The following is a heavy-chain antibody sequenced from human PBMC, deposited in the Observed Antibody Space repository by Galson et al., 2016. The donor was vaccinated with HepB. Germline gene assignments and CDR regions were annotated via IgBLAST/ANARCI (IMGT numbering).Heavy chain of an antibody. CDR2: ISATGGST. J-gene: IGHJ3*01. CDR1: GFTFTSYT. Sequence: SLRLSCAASGFTFTSYTMSWVRLAPGRGLEWVSTISATGGSTFYADSVKGRFIISRDDSENTLYLQVNSLGAEDTAVYFCARGKSPYYAGYASPFDVWGLGTTVTVSS. D-gene: IGHD3-10*01. CDR3: ARGKSPYYAGYASPFDV. V-gene: IGHV3-23*01.